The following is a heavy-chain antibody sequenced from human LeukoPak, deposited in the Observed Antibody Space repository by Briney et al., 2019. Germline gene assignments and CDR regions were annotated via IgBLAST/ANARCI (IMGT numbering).Heavy chain of an antibody. Sequence: SETLSLTCTVSGGFISSYYWSWIRPPAGKGLEWIGRIYSTGSTNYNPSLKSRVTMSVDTSKNQFSLRLRSVTAADTAVYYCARQIASAGTAGFDLWGQGALVTVSS. J-gene: IGHJ4*02. V-gene: IGHV4-4*07. CDR3: ARQIASAGTAGFDL. D-gene: IGHD6-13*01. CDR2: IYSTGST. CDR1: GGFISSYY.